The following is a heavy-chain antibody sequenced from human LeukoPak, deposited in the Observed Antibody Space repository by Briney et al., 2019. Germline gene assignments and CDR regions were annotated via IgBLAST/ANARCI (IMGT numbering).Heavy chain of an antibody. D-gene: IGHD3-22*01. J-gene: IGHJ4*02. CDR1: GFIFSSYS. CDR2: ISRSTSDT. Sequence: GGSLRLSCAASGFIFSSYSMNWVRQAPGKGLEWVSSISRSTSDTYYADSAKGRFTVSRDNAKNSLYLQMNSLRDEDTAVYYCARDFVIVAPSALWGQGTLVTVSS. CDR3: ARDFVIVAPSAL. V-gene: IGHV3-21*01.